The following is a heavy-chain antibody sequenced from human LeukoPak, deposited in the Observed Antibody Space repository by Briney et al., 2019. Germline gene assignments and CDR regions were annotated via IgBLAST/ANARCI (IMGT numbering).Heavy chain of an antibody. Sequence: PSETLSPTCTVSGGSISSYYWSWIRQPPGKGLEWIGYIYYSGSTNYRPSLKSRVTISVDTSKNQFSLKLSSVTAADTAVYYCARLRGWYVRHYYYMDVWGKGTTVTISS. D-gene: IGHD6-19*01. CDR3: ARLRGWYVRHYYYMDV. CDR2: IYYSGST. J-gene: IGHJ6*03. CDR1: GGSISSYY. V-gene: IGHV4-59*12.